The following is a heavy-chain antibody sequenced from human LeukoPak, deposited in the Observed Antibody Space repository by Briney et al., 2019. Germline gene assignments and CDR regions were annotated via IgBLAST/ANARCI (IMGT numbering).Heavy chain of an antibody. V-gene: IGHV1-24*01. CDR2: FDTEDGET. J-gene: IGHJ3*02. D-gene: IGHD6-13*01. CDR3: ATAGYELSIAAAGNEDAFDI. CDR1: GYTLTGLS. Sequence: ASVKVSCKVSGYTLTGLSMHWVRQAPGKGLEWMGGFDTEDGETTYAQKFQGRVTMTEETSKDTAYMELSSMRSEDTAVYYCATAGYELSIAAAGNEDAFDIWGQGTMVTVSS.